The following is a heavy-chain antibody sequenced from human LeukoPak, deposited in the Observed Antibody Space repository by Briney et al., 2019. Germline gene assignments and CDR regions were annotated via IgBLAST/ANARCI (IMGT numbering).Heavy chain of an antibody. CDR3: ARAGGGPTTLYWYFDI. V-gene: IGHV3-30*04. D-gene: IGHD1-7*01. Sequence: GGSLRLSCAASGFTFSSYAMHWVRQAPGKGLEWVAVISYDGGNKYYADSVKGRFTISRDNSKNTMYMQMNSLRAEDTAVYYCARAGGGPTTLYWYFDIWGRGTLVTVSS. CDR1: GFTFSSYA. J-gene: IGHJ2*01. CDR2: ISYDGGNK.